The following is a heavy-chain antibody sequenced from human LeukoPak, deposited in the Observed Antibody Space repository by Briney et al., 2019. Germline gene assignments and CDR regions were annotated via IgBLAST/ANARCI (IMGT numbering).Heavy chain of an antibody. D-gene: IGHD3-10*01. CDR1: GGSISSSSYY. CDR2: IYYSGST. Sequence: SGTLSLTCTVSGGSISSSSYYWGWIRQPPGKGLEWIGSIYYSGSTYYNPSLKSRVTVSVDTSKNQFSLRLSSVTAADTAVYYCARRYYYSPGWFDPWGQGTLVTVSS. V-gene: IGHV4-39*07. CDR3: ARRYYYSPGWFDP. J-gene: IGHJ5*02.